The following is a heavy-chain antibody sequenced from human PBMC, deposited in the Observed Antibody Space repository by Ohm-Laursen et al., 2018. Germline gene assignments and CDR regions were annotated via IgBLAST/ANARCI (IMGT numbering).Heavy chain of an antibody. D-gene: IGHD1-1*01. J-gene: IGHJ6*02. CDR2: VTGSGGST. CDR3: AKDQLGMDV. CDR1: GFSFRSYA. Sequence: SLRLSCAASGFSFRSYAMSWVRQAPGKGLEWVSIVTGSGGSTYYADSVKGRFTISRDNSKNTLYLQMNSLRAEDTAVYYCAKDQLGMDVWGQGTTVTVSS. V-gene: IGHV3-23*01.